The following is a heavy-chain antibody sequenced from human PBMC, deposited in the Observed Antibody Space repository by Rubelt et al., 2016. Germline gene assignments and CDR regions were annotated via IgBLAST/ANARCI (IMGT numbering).Heavy chain of an antibody. V-gene: IGHV2-5*05. CDR2: IYWDDVT. CDR1: GFSLTTSGVG. Sequence: QITLMESGPTLVKPTQTLPLTCPFSGFSLTTSGVGVGWIRQPPGKALEWLALIYWDDVTRDGPSLKSRFTMTKDTAKNQVVLTMTNVEPLDTAGYDCSQPPGSSTSCPAGNYWGQGILVTVSS. D-gene: IGHD2-2*01. J-gene: IGHJ4*02. CDR3: SQPPGSSTSCPAGNY.